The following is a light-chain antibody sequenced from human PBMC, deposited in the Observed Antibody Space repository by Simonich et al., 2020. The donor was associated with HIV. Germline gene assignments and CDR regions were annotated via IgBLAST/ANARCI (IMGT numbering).Light chain of an antibody. CDR1: NIGRKN. CDR2: DDN. Sequence: SYELTQPLSVSVALGQTARITCGGKNIGRKNVHWYQQKPGQAPVLVVYDDNDRPSGIPERFSGSKSGNTATLTSSRVEAGDEADYSCQVWDSSSDHPVFGGGTKVTVL. V-gene: IGLV3-21*02. J-gene: IGLJ3*02. CDR3: QVWDSSSDHPV.